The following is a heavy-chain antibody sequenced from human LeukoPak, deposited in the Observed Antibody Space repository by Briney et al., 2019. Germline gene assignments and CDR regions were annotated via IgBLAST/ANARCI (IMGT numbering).Heavy chain of an antibody. CDR2: IYYSGST. V-gene: IGHV4-39*01. J-gene: IGHJ4*02. Sequence: SETLSLTCTASGGSISSSSYYWGWIRQPPGKGLEWIGSIYYSGSTYYNPSLKSRVTISVDTSKNQFSLKLSSVTAADTAVYYCARQILWFGNYDYWGQGTLVTVSS. CDR1: GGSISSSSYY. D-gene: IGHD3-10*01. CDR3: ARQILWFGNYDY.